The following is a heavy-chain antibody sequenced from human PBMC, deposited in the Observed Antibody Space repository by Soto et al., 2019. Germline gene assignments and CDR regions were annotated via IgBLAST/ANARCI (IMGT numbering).Heavy chain of an antibody. V-gene: IGHV3-30*03. CDR2: IAYDASKK. Sequence: QVQLVESGGGVVQPGRSLRLSCAASGFSFSYYAMHWVRQAPGKGLEWVAVIAYDASKKYYADSVKGRFTISRDNSKNTLYLQMNSLRDEDTAMYYCASPYCSGGSCYLTEYFPHWGQGTLVTVSS. CDR3: ASPYCSGGSCYLTEYFPH. D-gene: IGHD2-15*01. J-gene: IGHJ1*01. CDR1: GFSFSYYA.